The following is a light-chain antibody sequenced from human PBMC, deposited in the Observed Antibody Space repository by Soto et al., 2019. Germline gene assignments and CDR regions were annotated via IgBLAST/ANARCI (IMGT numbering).Light chain of an antibody. CDR3: SSFTSSSTRL. J-gene: IGLJ2*01. CDR1: SSDVGGYNY. Sequence: QSALTQPASVSGSPGQWITISCTGTSSDVGGYNYVSWYQQYPGKAPKLMIYDVSNRPSGVSNRFSGSKSGNTASLTISGLQVEDEADYYCSSFTSSSTRLFGGGTKVTVL. V-gene: IGLV2-14*01. CDR2: DVS.